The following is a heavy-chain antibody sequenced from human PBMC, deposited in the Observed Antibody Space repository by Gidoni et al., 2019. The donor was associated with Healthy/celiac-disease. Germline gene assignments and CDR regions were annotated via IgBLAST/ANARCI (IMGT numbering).Heavy chain of an antibody. Sequence: EVQLVESGGGLVQPGGSLRLSCAASGFTFRSFWMSWVRQAPGKGLEWVANIKQDGSEKYYVDSVKGRFTISRDNAKNSLYLQMNSLRAEDTAVYYCARDGVGFDWLFRYYYYGMDVWGQGTTVTVSS. CDR3: ARDGVGFDWLFRYYYYGMDV. CDR2: IKQDGSEK. V-gene: IGHV3-7*01. D-gene: IGHD3-9*01. J-gene: IGHJ6*02. CDR1: GFTFRSFW.